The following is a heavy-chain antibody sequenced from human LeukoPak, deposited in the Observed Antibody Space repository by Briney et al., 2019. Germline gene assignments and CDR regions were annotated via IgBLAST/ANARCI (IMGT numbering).Heavy chain of an antibody. D-gene: IGHD4-17*01. CDR1: GFTFSDYY. Sequence: GGSLRLSCAASGFTFSDYYMSWVRQAPGKGLEWVSAISGSGGSTYYADSVKGRFTISRDNSKNTMYLQMNSLRAEDTAVYYCAKGQTTVTLVYYFDYWGQGTLVTVSS. CDR2: ISGSGGST. V-gene: IGHV3-23*01. CDR3: AKGQTTVTLVYYFDY. J-gene: IGHJ4*02.